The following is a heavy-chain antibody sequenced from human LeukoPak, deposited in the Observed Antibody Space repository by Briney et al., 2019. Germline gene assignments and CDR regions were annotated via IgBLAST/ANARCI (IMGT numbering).Heavy chain of an antibody. CDR1: GFTFSSYT. V-gene: IGHV3-74*01. CDR2: VNSDGSAT. CDR3: TRDHGLDV. J-gene: IGHJ6*02. Sequence: GGSLRLSCTASGFTFSSYTMTWVRQAPGKGLMWVSQVNSDGSATSCADPVKGRCTISRDNAKNMLYLEMNSLRVEDTAVYFCTRDHGLDVWGQGTTVTVSS.